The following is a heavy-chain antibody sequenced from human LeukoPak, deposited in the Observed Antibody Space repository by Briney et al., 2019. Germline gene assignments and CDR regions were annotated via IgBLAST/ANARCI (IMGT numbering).Heavy chain of an antibody. D-gene: IGHD6-13*01. J-gene: IGHJ4*02. V-gene: IGHV3-21*01. CDR3: ARGWFGAAAADDF. CDR2: ISSSSSYK. Sequence: GGSLRLSCTASGFTFSTYNMNWVRQAPGKGLEWVSSISSSSSYKYYADSVKGRFTISRDNAKNSLSLQMNSLRAEDTAVYYCARGWFGAAAADDFWGQGTLVTVSS. CDR1: GFTFSTYN.